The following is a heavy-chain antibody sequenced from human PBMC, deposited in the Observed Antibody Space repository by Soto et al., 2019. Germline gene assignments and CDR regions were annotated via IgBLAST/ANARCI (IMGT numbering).Heavy chain of an antibody. CDR3: ATRSPAFAY. CDR1: GYTFTTFG. V-gene: IGHV1-18*01. Sequence: QVQLVQSGPEVKKPGASVKVSCRTSGYTFTTFGITWVRQAPGQGLEWMGWISTDKGQTNYAQKFQGRVTMTTDTSTSTAYMELRSLRSDDTAIYYCATRSPAFAYWGQGTLVTVST. CDR2: ISTDKGQT. J-gene: IGHJ4*02.